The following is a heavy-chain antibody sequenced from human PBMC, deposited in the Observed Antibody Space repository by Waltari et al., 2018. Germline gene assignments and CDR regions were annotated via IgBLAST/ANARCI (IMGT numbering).Heavy chain of an antibody. J-gene: IGHJ4*02. CDR2: ISYDGSNK. CDR3: ARDYYSSSILDY. V-gene: IGHV3-30*01. CDR1: GFTFSSYA. D-gene: IGHD6-6*01. Sequence: QVQLVESGGGVVQPGRSLRLSCAASGFTFSSYAMHWVRQAPGKGLGWVAVISYDGSNKYYADSVKGRFTISRDNSKNTLYLQMNSLRAEDTAVYYCARDYYSSSILDYWGQGTLVTVSS.